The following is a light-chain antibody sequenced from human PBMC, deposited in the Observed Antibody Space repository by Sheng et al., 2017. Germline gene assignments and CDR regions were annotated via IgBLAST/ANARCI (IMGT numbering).Light chain of an antibody. CDR1: ISNIGNNY. V-gene: IGLV1-51*02. CDR3: NSRDNGANRVV. CDR2: ENS. J-gene: IGLJ2*01. Sequence: QSVLTQPPSVSAAPGQKVTISCSGSISNIGNNYLSWYQQLPGTAPKLLISENSKRPSGIPDRFSGSTSGRTASLIISGAQAEDEADYYCNSRDNGANRVVFGGGTRLTVL.